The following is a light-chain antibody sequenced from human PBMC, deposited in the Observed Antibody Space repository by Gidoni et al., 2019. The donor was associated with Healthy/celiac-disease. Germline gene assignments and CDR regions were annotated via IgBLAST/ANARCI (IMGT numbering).Light chain of an antibody. J-gene: IGKJ3*01. CDR1: QSVSSN. Sequence: EIVMTQSPATLSVSPGERATLSCRASQSVSSNLAWYQQKPGQAPRLLIYGASTRATGIPARFSGSGSGTECTLTISSLQSEDFAVYYCQQYNNWPPRFTFGPXTKVDIK. CDR3: QQYNNWPPRFT. V-gene: IGKV3-15*01. CDR2: GAS.